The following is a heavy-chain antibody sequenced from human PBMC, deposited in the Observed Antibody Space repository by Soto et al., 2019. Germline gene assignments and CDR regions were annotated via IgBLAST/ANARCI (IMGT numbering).Heavy chain of an antibody. Sequence: EVHLLESGGGLVQPGGSLRLSCAASGFTFSNYAMNWVRQAPGKGLEWVSVISGRGDSTDYADSVKGRFTISRDNSKNTLYLHMNSLRVDDTAVYYCAKEGSARYSRASFDFWGQGTMVTVSS. V-gene: IGHV3-23*01. J-gene: IGHJ3*01. CDR1: GFTFSNYA. CDR2: ISGRGDST. D-gene: IGHD6-19*01. CDR3: AKEGSARYSRASFDF.